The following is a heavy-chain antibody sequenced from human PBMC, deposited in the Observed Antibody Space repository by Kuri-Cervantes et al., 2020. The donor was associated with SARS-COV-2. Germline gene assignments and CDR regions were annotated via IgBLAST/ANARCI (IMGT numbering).Heavy chain of an antibody. D-gene: IGHD5-24*01. Sequence: SETLSLTCAVYGGSFSGYYWSWIRQPPGKGLEWIGEINHSGSTNYNPSLKSRVTISVDTSKNQFSLKLSSVTAADTAVYYCARERHRGWFDPWGQGTLVTVSS. CDR1: GGSFSGYY. J-gene: IGHJ5*02. V-gene: IGHV4-34*01. CDR2: INHSGST. CDR3: ARERHRGWFDP.